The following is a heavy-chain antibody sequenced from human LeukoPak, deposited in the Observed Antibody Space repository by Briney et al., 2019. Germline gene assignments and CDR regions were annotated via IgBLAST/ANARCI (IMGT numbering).Heavy chain of an antibody. CDR2: IYSGGST. CDR3: AKGSYNWNYHY. Sequence: GGSLRLSCAASGFTVSSNYMSWVRQAPGKGLEWVSVIYSGGSTYYADSVKGRFTISRDNSKNTLYLQMNSLRAEDTAVYYCAKGSYNWNYHYWGQGTLVTVSS. D-gene: IGHD1-7*01. V-gene: IGHV3-53*01. CDR1: GFTVSSNY. J-gene: IGHJ4*02.